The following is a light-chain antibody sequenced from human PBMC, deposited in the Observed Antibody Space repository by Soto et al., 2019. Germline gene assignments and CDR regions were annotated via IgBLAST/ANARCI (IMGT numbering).Light chain of an antibody. Sequence: ETVMTQSPATLSVSPGERATLSCRASQSVSSDLAWYQQKPGQAPSLIIFGASTRATGIPARFGGSGSGTEFTLTISSLQSEDFAVYYCQHYNNWPFTFGGGTKVEIK. CDR2: GAS. V-gene: IGKV3-15*01. J-gene: IGKJ4*01. CDR3: QHYNNWPFT. CDR1: QSVSSD.